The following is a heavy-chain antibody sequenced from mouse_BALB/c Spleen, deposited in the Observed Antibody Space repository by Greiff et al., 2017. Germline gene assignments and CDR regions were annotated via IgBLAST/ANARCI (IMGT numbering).Heavy chain of an antibody. CDR1: GFTFSSFG. V-gene: IGHV5-17*02. D-gene: IGHD2-4*01. CDR3: AKDYDGFAY. Sequence: EVMLVESGGGLVQPGGSRKLSCAASGFTFSSFGMHWVRQAPEKGLEWVAYISSGSSTIYYADTVKGRFTISRDNPKNTLFLQMTSLRSEDTAMYYCAKDYDGFAYWGQGTLVTVSA. J-gene: IGHJ3*01. CDR2: ISSGSSTI.